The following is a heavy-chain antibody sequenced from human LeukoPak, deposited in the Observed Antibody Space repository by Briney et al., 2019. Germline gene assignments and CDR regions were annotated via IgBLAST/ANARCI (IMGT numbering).Heavy chain of an antibody. CDR1: GFAFGDYA. CDR3: TRDRMATAMGYHFDY. D-gene: IGHD2-2*01. CDR2: IRSKAYGGTT. Sequence: GGSLRLSCTASGFAFGDYAMSWFRQAPGKGLEWVGFIRSKAYGGTTEYAASVKGRFTISRDDSKSIAYLQMNSLKTEDTAVYYCTRDRMATAMGYHFDYWGQGTLVTVSS. V-gene: IGHV3-49*03. J-gene: IGHJ4*02.